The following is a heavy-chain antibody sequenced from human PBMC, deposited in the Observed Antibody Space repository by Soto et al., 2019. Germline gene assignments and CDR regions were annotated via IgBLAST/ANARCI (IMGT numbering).Heavy chain of an antibody. D-gene: IGHD3-9*01. CDR2: ISGSGGST. V-gene: IGHV3-23*01. CDR3: AKGPLRYFDWLTLHFDY. Sequence: GSLRLSCAASGFTFSSYAMSWVRQAPGKGLEWVSAISGSGGSTYYADSVKGRFTISRDNSKNTLYLQMNSLRAEDTAVYYCAKGPLRYFDWLTLHFDYWGQGTLVTVS. CDR1: GFTFSSYA. J-gene: IGHJ4*02.